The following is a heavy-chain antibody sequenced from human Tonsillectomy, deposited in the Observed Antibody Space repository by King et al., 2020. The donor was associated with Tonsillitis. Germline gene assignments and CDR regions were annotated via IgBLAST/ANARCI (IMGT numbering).Heavy chain of an antibody. Sequence: QLVQSGAEVKKPGASVKVSCKASGYTFTNYGISWVRQAPGQGLEWMGLISVYNGNTNYAQKLQGRVTMTTDTSTSTAYMELRSLRSDDRAVYYCARARLLGSYPRDAFDIWGQGTLVTVSS. V-gene: IGHV1-18*01. D-gene: IGHD3-16*02. CDR2: ISVYNGNT. CDR3: ARARLLGSYPRDAFDI. J-gene: IGHJ3*02. CDR1: GYTFTNYG.